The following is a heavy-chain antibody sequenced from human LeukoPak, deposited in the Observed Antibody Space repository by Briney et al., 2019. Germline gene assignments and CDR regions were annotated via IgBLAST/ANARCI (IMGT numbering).Heavy chain of an antibody. CDR3: ARVQGSGGLFARFDY. V-gene: IGHV4-30-2*01. D-gene: IGHD3-10*01. J-gene: IGHJ4*02. CDR1: GGSISSGGYS. Sequence: SETLSLTCAVSGGSISSGGYSWSWIRQPPGKGLEWIGYIYHSGSTYYNPSLKSRVTISVDRSKNQLSLKLSSVTAADTAVYYCARVQGSGGLFARFDYWGQGTLVTVSS. CDR2: IYHSGST.